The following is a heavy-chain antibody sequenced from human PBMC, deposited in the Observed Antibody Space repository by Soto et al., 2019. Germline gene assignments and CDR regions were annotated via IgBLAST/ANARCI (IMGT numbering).Heavy chain of an antibody. D-gene: IGHD3-10*01. CDR1: GFTFSSYA. V-gene: IGHV3-64*04. CDR3: AKDRDYPRDYFHY. J-gene: IGHJ4*02. CDR2: ISSNGGST. Sequence: GGSLRLSCSASGFTFSSYAMHWVRQAPGKGLEYVSAISSNGGSTYYADSVKGRFTISRDNSKNTVFLHMDSLRAEDTAVYYCAKDRDYPRDYFHYWGQGTLVTVSS.